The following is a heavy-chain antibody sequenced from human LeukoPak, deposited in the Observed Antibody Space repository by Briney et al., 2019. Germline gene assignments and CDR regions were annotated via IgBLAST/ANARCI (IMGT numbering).Heavy chain of an antibody. Sequence: SETLSLTCTVSGGSISSYYWSWIRQPPGKGLEWSGYIYYTGSTNYNPSLKRRVTISVDTSKNQFSLKLTSVTAADTAVYYCARHAGQRYFDYWGQGTLVTVSS. CDR3: ARHAGQRYFDY. CDR2: IYYTGST. D-gene: IGHD6-25*01. V-gene: IGHV4-59*08. CDR1: GGSISSYY. J-gene: IGHJ4*02.